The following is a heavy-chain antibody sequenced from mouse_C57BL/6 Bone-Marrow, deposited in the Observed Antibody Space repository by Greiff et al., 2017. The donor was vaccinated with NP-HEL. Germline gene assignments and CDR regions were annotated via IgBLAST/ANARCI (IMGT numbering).Heavy chain of an antibody. Sequence: VQLKESGPGLVAPSQSLSITCTVSGFSLTSYGVHWVRQPPGKGLEWLVVIWSDGSTTYNSALKSRLSISKDNSKSQVFLKMNSLQTDDTAMYYCARHEDYGSPWFAYWGQGTLVTVSA. D-gene: IGHD1-1*01. J-gene: IGHJ3*01. V-gene: IGHV2-6-1*01. CDR1: GFSLTSYG. CDR3: ARHEDYGSPWFAY. CDR2: IWSDGST.